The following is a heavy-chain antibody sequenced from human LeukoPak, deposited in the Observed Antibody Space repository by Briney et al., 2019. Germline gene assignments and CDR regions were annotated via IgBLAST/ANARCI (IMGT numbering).Heavy chain of an antibody. CDR1: GGSFSGYY. CDR2: INHSGST. Sequence: SETLSLTCAVYGGSFSGYYWSWIRQPPGKGLEWIGEINHSGSTNYNPSLKSRVTIPVDTSKNQFSLKLSSVTAADTAVYYCARDGGYCSGGSCYDDAFDIWGQGTMVTVSS. V-gene: IGHV4-34*01. D-gene: IGHD2-15*01. J-gene: IGHJ3*02. CDR3: ARDGGYCSGGSCYDDAFDI.